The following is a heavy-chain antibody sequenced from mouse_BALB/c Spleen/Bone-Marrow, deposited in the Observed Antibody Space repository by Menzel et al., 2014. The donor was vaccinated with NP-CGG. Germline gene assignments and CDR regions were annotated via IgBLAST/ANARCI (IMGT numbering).Heavy chain of an antibody. Sequence: QVQLQQSGPGLVAPSRSLSITCTVSGFSLTDYGVTWIRQPPGKGLEWLGIIWGGGSTFYNSSLRSRLNVSKDNSKSQVFLKMNSLQADDTAMYYCAKLNWVYAMDYWGQGTSVTVSS. J-gene: IGHJ4*01. CDR2: IWGGGST. CDR3: AKLNWVYAMDY. D-gene: IGHD4-1*02. CDR1: GFSLTDYG. V-gene: IGHV2-6-5*01.